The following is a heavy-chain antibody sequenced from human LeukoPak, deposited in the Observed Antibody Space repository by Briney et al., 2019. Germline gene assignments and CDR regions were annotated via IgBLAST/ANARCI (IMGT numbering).Heavy chain of an antibody. Sequence: GGSLRLSCAASGFTFSSYAMHWVRQAPGKGLEWVAVISYDGSNKYYADSVKGRFTISRDNSKNTLYLQTNSLRTGDTAVYYCAKDTEYDWGHAFDIWGQGTMISASS. CDR3: AKDTEYDWGHAFDI. J-gene: IGHJ3*02. V-gene: IGHV3-30-3*01. CDR2: ISYDGSNK. CDR1: GFTFSSYA. D-gene: IGHD3-16*01.